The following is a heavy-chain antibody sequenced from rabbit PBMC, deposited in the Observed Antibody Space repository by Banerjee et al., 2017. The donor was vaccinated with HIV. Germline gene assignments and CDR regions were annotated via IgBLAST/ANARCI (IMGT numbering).Heavy chain of an antibody. CDR3: ARDLDPDSGGYSFNL. D-gene: IGHD1-1*01. J-gene: IGHJ4*01. CDR1: GFSFSSTNW. CDR2: IWTDDAST. V-gene: IGHV1S45*01. Sequence: QEQLEESGGDLVKPEGSLTLTCTASGFSFSSTNWMCWVRQAPGKGLEWIGCIWTDDASTYYASWAKGRFTISKTSSTTVTLQMTSLTAADTATYFCARDLDPDSGGYSFNLWGPGTLVTVS.